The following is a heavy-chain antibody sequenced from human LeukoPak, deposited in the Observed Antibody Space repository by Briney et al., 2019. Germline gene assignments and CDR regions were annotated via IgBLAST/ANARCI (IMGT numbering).Heavy chain of an antibody. Sequence: ASVKVSCKASGYTFTINYIHWVRQATGQGLEWMGMIYPRDGSTSYAQKFQGRVTVTRDTSTSTVHMELSGLRSEDTAVYYCARDQEGFDYWGQGTLVTVSS. J-gene: IGHJ4*02. V-gene: IGHV1-46*01. CDR3: ARDQEGFDY. CDR2: IYPRDGST. CDR1: GYTFTINY.